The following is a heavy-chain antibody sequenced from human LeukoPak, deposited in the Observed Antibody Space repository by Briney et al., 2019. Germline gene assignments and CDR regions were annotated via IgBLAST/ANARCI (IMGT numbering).Heavy chain of an antibody. CDR2: INTISGGT. J-gene: IGHJ6*03. D-gene: IGHD6-13*01. V-gene: IGHV1-2*02. Sequence: ASVKVSCKASGYTFTDYYMHWVRQASGQGLEWKGWINTISGGTNYAQKFQGRVTMTRDTSTSTVYMELSSLRSEDTAVYYCARPVRIANYYYYYMDVWGKGTTVTISS. CDR1: GYTFTDYY. CDR3: ARPVRIANYYYYYMDV.